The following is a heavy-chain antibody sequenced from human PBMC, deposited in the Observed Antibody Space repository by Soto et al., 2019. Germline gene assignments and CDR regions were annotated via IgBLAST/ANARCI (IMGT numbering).Heavy chain of an antibody. CDR2: INQDGSEK. J-gene: IGHJ4*02. D-gene: IGHD3-10*01. CDR1: GFTFSSYW. V-gene: IGHV3-7*01. CDR3: VKDLTYYGSAPGCDYNPISDAY. Sequence: EVYLVESGGGLAQPGASLRLSCAASGFTFSSYWMTWVRQAPGKGLEWVANINQDGSEKYYVDSVRGRFSISRDNAKNSLFLQMNSLRAEDTAVYYCVKDLTYYGSAPGCDYNPISDAYWGQGTLVTVSP.